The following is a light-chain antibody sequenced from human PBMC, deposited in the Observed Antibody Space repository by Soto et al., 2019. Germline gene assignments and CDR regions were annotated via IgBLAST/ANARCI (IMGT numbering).Light chain of an antibody. CDR1: QSGSTN. CDR2: GAV. V-gene: IGKV3-15*01. Sequence: EVVVTQSPDIVSVSPGESATLFCRTSQSGSTNLAWYQQKPGQAPRLLISGAVTRATGVSARFSGRGSGTEFTLTIASLQSEDLGVYYCHQYEYWPARTFGQGTVVEFK. CDR3: HQYEYWPART. J-gene: IGKJ1*01.